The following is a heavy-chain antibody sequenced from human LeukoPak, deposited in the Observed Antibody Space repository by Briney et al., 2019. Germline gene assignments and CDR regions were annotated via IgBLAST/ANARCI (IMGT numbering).Heavy chain of an antibody. D-gene: IGHD3-10*01. J-gene: IGHJ3*02. CDR2: ISGSGGST. CDR3: ARSIYASGSFYTFDI. V-gene: IGHV3-23*01. Sequence: GGSVPLLRAASGFSFSSYALSWVRQAPGKAPEWVSGISGSGGSTYSADSVKGRFTISRDNSKNTLYLQMNTLRAEDTAVYYCARSIYASGSFYTFDIWGQGTMVTVSS. CDR1: GFSFSSYA.